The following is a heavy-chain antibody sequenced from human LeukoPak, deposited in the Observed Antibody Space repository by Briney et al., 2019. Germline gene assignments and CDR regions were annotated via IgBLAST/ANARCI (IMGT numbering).Heavy chain of an antibody. CDR1: GFTFSSYT. V-gene: IGHV3-23*01. D-gene: IGHD2-2*01. CDR2: ISSNAVST. Sequence: PGGSLRLSCGDPGFTFSSYTMNWVRQAPGKGLEWVAGISSNAVSTYYADSVKGRFTISRDNSKNTVYLQMDSLGTEDTAVYYCARMPSTEIYYFYYMDVWGKGTTVTVSS. CDR3: ARMPSTEIYYFYYMDV. J-gene: IGHJ6*03.